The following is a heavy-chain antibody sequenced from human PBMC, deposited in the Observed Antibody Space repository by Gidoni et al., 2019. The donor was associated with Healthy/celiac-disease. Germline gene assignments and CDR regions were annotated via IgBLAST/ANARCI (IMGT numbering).Heavy chain of an antibody. CDR2: IIPIFGTA. J-gene: IGHJ2*01. V-gene: IGHV1-69*01. CDR3: CLTTQRGCGGDCYPSYWYFDL. D-gene: IGHD2-21*02. CDR1: GGTFSSYA. Sequence: QVQLVQSGAEVKKPGSSVKVSCKASGGTFSSYAISWVRQAPGQGREWMGGIIPIFGTANYAQKFQGRVTITADESTSTAYMELSSLRSEDTAVYYCCLTTQRGCGGDCYPSYWYFDLWGRGTLVTVSS.